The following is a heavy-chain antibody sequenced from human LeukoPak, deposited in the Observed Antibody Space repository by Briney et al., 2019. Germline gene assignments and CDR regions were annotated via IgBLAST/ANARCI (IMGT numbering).Heavy chain of an antibody. CDR2: IFHSGST. V-gene: IGHV4-38-2*02. CDR3: ARCSAYSGYGDY. D-gene: IGHD5-12*01. CDR1: GYSISSGYY. J-gene: IGHJ4*02. Sequence: SETLSLTCTVSGYSISSGYYWGWIRQPPGKGLEWIASIFHSGSTNYNPSLKSRATISADTSRNQFSLKLSSVTAADTAVYYCARCSAYSGYGDYWGQGTLVTVSS.